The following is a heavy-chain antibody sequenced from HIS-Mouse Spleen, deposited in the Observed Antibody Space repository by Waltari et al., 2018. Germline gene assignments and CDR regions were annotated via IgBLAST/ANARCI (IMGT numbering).Heavy chain of an antibody. V-gene: IGHV1-2*02. Sequence: QVQLVQSGAEVKKPGASVKVSCKASGYTFTGYYMHWVRQAPGQGLEWMGWINPNSGGTNYGQKFPGRVTMTRDTSISTAYMELSRLRSDDTAVYYCARVTYSSSWYYFDYWGQGTLVTVSS. CDR2: INPNSGGT. D-gene: IGHD6-13*01. CDR3: ARVTYSSSWYYFDY. CDR1: GYTFTGYY. J-gene: IGHJ4*02.